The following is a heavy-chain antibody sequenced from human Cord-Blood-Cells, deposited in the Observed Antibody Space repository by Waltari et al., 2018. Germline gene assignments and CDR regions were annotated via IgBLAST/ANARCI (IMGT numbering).Heavy chain of an antibody. D-gene: IGHD3-22*01. CDR3: ARDYYDSSGYYQYFQH. V-gene: IGHV1-3*01. Sequence: QVQLVQSGAEVKKPGASVKVSCKASGYTFTSYAMHWVRQAPGQRLEWMGWINAGNGNTKYSQKFQGRVTITRDTSASTAYMELSSLRSEDTAVYYCARDYYDSSGYYQYFQHWGQGTLVTVSP. CDR1: GYTFTSYA. CDR2: INAGNGNT. J-gene: IGHJ1*01.